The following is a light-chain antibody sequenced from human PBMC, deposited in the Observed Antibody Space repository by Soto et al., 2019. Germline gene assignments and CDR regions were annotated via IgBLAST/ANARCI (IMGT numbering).Light chain of an antibody. J-gene: IGKJ1*01. CDR3: QQYGNWLQT. CDR1: QSVSSN. Sequence: VLTQSPDTLSVSPGERATLSCRASQSVSSNIAWYQQKPGQAPRLLLYGASTRATGVPARFSGSGSGTEFTLTISSLQSEEFAIDFCQQYGNWLQTFGQGTKVETK. V-gene: IGKV3-15*01. CDR2: GAS.